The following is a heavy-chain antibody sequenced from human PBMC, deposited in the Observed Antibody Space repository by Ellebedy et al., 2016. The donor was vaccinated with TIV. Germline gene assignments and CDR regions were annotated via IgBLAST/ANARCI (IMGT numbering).Heavy chain of an antibody. CDR1: GFTFSSYA. CDR3: VKARGIVVVQGFDP. Sequence: PGGSLRLSCSASGFTFSSYAMHWVRQAPGKGLEYVSAISSNGGSTYYADSVKGRFTISRDNSKNTLYLQMSSLRAEDTAVYYCVKARGIVVVQGFDPWGQGTLVTVSS. J-gene: IGHJ5*02. D-gene: IGHD2-2*01. V-gene: IGHV3-64D*06. CDR2: ISSNGGST.